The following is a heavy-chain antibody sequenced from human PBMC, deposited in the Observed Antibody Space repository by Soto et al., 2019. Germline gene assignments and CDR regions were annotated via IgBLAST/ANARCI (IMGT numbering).Heavy chain of an antibody. CDR1: GFTFSIYA. CDR2: ISGSGGST. D-gene: IGHD3-10*01. J-gene: IGHJ4*01. CDR3: ASGSKDSYPGSRIFDF. Sequence: PGGTLRLSCAASGFTFSIYAMSWVRQAPGKGLEWVSAISGSGGSTYYADSVKGRFTISRDNSKNTLYLQMNSLRAEDSAVYYCASGSKDSYPGSRIFDFWGRGTLVTVSS. V-gene: IGHV3-23*01.